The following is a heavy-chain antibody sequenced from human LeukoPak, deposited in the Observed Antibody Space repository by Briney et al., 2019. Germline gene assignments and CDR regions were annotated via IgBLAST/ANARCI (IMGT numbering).Heavy chain of an antibody. CDR3: ASIRNYYDSSVPIGY. D-gene: IGHD3-22*01. Sequence: SETLSLTCTVSGGSISSSSYYWGWIRQPPGKGLEWIGSIYYSGSTYYNPSLKSRVTISVDTSKNQLSLKLSSVTAADTAVYYCASIRNYYDSSVPIGYWGQGTLVTVSS. CDR1: GGSISSSSYY. V-gene: IGHV4-39*07. J-gene: IGHJ4*02. CDR2: IYYSGST.